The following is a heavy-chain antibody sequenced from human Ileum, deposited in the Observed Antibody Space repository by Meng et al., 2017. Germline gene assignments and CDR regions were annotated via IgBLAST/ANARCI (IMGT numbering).Heavy chain of an antibody. CDR3: GRPHAPGNGHYAMDV. Sequence: SVKVSCKASGGTFSNFPLSWVRQGPGQGLEWMGGIIPVLGQTNYAQKFQGRVTITADDSTSTVYMELSSLTSADTAVYYCGRPHAPGNGHYAMDVWGQGNAVTVSS. D-gene: IGHD2-8*01. V-gene: IGHV1-69*10. J-gene: IGHJ6*02. CDR1: GGTFSNFP. CDR2: IIPVLGQT.